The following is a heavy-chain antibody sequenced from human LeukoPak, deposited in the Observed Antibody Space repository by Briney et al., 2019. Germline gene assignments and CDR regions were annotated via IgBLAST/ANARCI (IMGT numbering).Heavy chain of an antibody. CDR2: TYYRSKWYN. V-gene: IGHV6-1*01. CDR3: ARAAYDSSGYLNNWFDP. Sequence: PSQTLSLTCAISGDSVSSNSAAWNWIRQSPSRGLEWLGRTYYRSKWYNDYAASVKSRITINPDTSKNQFSLQLNSVTPEDTAVYYCARAAYDSSGYLNNWFDPWGQGTLVTVSS. J-gene: IGHJ5*02. CDR1: GDSVSSNSAA. D-gene: IGHD3-22*01.